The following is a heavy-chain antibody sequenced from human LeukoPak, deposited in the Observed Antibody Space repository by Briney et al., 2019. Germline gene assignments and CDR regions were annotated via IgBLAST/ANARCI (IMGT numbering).Heavy chain of an antibody. CDR2: TRNKANSYTT. CDR3: ARGPDYFDY. CDR1: GFTSSDHY. J-gene: IGHJ4*02. V-gene: IGHV3-72*01. Sequence: GGSLRLSCAASGFTSSDHYMDWVRQAPGKGLEWVGRTRNKANSYTTEYAASVKGRFTISRDDSKNSLYLQMNSLKTEDTAVYYCARGPDYFDYWGQGTLVTVSS.